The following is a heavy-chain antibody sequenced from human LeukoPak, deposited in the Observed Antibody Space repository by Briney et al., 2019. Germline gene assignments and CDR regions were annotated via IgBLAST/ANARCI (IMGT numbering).Heavy chain of an antibody. CDR3: ARDLRVRDGYRFDP. D-gene: IGHD5-24*01. CDR2: ISGGGGST. CDR1: GFTFSSYA. J-gene: IGHJ5*02. V-gene: IGHV3-23*01. Sequence: GGSLRLSCAASGFTFSSYAMSWVRQAPGKGLEWVSAISGGGGSTYYADSVKGRFTISRDNSKNTLYLQMNSLRAEDTAVYYCARDLRVRDGYRFDPWGQGTLVTVSS.